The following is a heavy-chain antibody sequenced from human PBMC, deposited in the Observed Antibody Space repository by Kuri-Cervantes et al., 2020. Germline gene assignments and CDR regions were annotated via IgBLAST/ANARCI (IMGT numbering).Heavy chain of an antibody. CDR3: VSGDFSDY. J-gene: IGHJ4*02. D-gene: IGHD3-10*01. CDR2: ISYDGSNK. V-gene: IGHV3-30*03. Sequence: GGSLRLSCAASGFTFSSYGMHWVRQAPGKGLEWVAVISYDGSNKYYADSVKGRFTISRDNSKNTLYLQMNSLRVEDTGVYYCVSGDFSDYWGQGTLVTVSS. CDR1: GFTFSSYG.